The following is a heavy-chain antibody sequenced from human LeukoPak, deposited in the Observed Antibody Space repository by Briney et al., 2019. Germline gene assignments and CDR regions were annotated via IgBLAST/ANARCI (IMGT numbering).Heavy chain of an antibody. CDR2: ISYDGSNK. CDR1: GFTFSSYG. CDR3: AKDRVGSGWYGYFDY. Sequence: PGGSLRLSCAASGFTFSSYGMHWVRQAPGKGLEWVAVISYDGSNKYYADSVKGRFTISRDNSKNTLYLQMNSLRAEDTAVYYCAKDRVGSGWYGYFDYWGQGTLVTVSS. V-gene: IGHV3-30*18. J-gene: IGHJ4*02. D-gene: IGHD6-19*01.